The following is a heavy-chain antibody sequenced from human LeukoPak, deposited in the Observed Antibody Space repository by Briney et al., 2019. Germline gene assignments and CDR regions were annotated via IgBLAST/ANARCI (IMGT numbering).Heavy chain of an antibody. J-gene: IGHJ6*03. CDR3: ARHTRVPAAQPLYMDV. D-gene: IGHD2-2*01. V-gene: IGHV1-18*01. Sequence: ASVKVSCKASGYTFTSYGISWVRQVPGQGLEWMGWISAYNGNTNYAQKLQGRVTMTTDTSTSTAYMELRSLRSDDTAVYYCARHTRVPAAQPLYMDVWGKGTTVTVSS. CDR1: GYTFTSYG. CDR2: ISAYNGNT.